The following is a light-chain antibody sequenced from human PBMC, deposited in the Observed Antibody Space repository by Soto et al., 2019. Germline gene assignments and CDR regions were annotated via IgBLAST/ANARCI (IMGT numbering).Light chain of an antibody. Sequence: EIVMTQSPATLSVSPGERAALSCRASQSFRSDLAWYQHKPGQAPRLLIYGASTRATGIPVRFSGSGSGTEFTLTISSLQSEDFAVYYCQHYNNRPLTFGGGTKVDIK. CDR3: QHYNNRPLT. V-gene: IGKV3-15*01. CDR2: GAS. J-gene: IGKJ4*01. CDR1: QSFRSD.